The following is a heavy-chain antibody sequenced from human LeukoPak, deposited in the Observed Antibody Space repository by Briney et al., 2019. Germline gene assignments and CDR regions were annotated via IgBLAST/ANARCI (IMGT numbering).Heavy chain of an antibody. CDR1: AFTFDDYA. J-gene: IGHJ6*02. V-gene: IGHV3-43*02. D-gene: IGHD5-12*01. Sequence: PGGSLRLSCAASAFTFDDYAMHWVRQVPGKGPEWVSLISGDGGSTYYADSVRGRFTISRDSSKNSLYLQMNSLRPEDTALYFCAKDISLRFVVLGSYYGVDVWGQGTTVTVSS. CDR3: AKDISLRFVVLGSYYGVDV. CDR2: ISGDGGST.